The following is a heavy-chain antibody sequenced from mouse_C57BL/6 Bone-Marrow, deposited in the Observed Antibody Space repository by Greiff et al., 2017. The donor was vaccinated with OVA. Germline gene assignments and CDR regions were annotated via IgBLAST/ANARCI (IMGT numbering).Heavy chain of an antibody. D-gene: IGHD2-3*01. CDR2: INYDGSST. Sequence: EVKLVESEGGLVQPGSSMKLSCTASGFTFSDYYMAWVRQVPEKGLEWVANINYDGSSTYYLDSLKSRFIISRDNAKNILYLQMSSLKSEDTATYYCARDRDGSFDYGGQGTTLTVSA. CDR1: GFTFSDYY. CDR3: ARDRDGSFDY. J-gene: IGHJ2*01. V-gene: IGHV5-16*01.